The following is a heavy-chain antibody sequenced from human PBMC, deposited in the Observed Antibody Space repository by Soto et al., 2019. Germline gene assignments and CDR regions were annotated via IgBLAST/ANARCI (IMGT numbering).Heavy chain of an antibody. CDR2: ISAYNGNT. Sequence: ASVKVSCKASGYTFTSYGMSWVRQAPGQGLEGMGWISAYNGNTNYAQKLQGRVTMTTDTSTSTAYMELRSLRSDDTAVYYCARGAFISYCGGDCYPYYFDYWGQGTLVTVSS. J-gene: IGHJ4*02. V-gene: IGHV1-18*01. CDR1: GYTFTSYG. CDR3: ARGAFISYCGGDCYPYYFDY. D-gene: IGHD2-21*02.